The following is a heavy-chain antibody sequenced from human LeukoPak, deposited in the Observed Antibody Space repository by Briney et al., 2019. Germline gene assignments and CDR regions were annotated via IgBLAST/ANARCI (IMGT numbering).Heavy chain of an antibody. Sequence: GGSLRLSCAASGFTFSEYSMNWVRQAPGEGLEWVSFISTSSSHIYYGDSVKGRFTISRDNARNSVSLQMNSLRAEDTAVYYCARQVSGYGSGSFYFDYWGQGMLVTVSS. CDR2: ISTSSSHI. CDR1: GFTFSEYS. J-gene: IGHJ4*02. CDR3: ARQVSGYGSGSFYFDY. D-gene: IGHD3-10*01. V-gene: IGHV3-21*01.